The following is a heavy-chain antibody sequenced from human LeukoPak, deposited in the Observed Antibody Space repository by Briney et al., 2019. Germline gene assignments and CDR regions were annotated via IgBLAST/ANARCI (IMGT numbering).Heavy chain of an antibody. D-gene: IGHD3-10*01. CDR3: ARDIGIYDYYGSGTCDY. CDR1: GYTFTSYY. V-gene: IGHV1-46*01. J-gene: IGHJ4*02. CDR2: INPSGGST. Sequence: GASVKVSCKASGYTFTSYYMHWVRQAPGQGLEWMGIINPSGGSTSYAQKLQGRVTMTTDTSTSTAYMELRSLRSDDTAVYYCARDIGIYDYYGSGTCDYWGQGTQVTVSA.